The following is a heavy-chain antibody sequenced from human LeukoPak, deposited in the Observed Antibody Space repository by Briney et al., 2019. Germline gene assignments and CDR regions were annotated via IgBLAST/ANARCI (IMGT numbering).Heavy chain of an antibody. CDR3: ATGSRFLEWLPIY. V-gene: IGHV1-69-2*01. CDR1: GYTFTDYY. J-gene: IGHJ4*02. Sequence: VKVSRKGSGYTFTDYYMHWVQQAPGKGLERVGLVDPEDDETIYADKFQGSVTITADTSTVTAYMELSSLRSEDTAVYYCATGSRFLEWLPIYWGQGTLVTVSS. D-gene: IGHD3-3*01. CDR2: VDPEDDET.